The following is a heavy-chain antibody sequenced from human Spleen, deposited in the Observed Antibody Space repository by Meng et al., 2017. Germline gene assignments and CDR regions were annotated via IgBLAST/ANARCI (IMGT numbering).Heavy chain of an antibody. CDR3: ARDGLAPQSWYFDY. CDR2: IYTSGST. D-gene: IGHD5-12*01. CDR1: GGSISSGSYY. Sequence: LRLSCTVSGGSISSGSYYWSWIRQPAGKGLEWIGRIYTSGSTNYNPSLKSRVTISVDTSKIQFSLKLSSVTAADTAVYYCARDGLAPQSWYFDYWGQGTLVTVSS. V-gene: IGHV4-61*02. J-gene: IGHJ4*02.